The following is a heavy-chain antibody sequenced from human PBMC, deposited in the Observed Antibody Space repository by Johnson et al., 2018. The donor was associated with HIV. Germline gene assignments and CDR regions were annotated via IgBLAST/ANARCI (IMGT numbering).Heavy chain of an antibody. CDR2: SRNKANNYIT. V-gene: IGHV3-72*01. D-gene: IGHD3-16*02. Sequence: AASGFTFSTYGMHWVRQAPGKGLEWAGRSRNKANNYITQYASSVKGRFTISRDNSKNTLYLQMNSLRAEATAVSYCAKVAIWGTYRYNLGDTYEIWGQGTMVTVSS. CDR3: AKVAIWGTYRYNLGDTYEI. CDR1: GFTFSTYG. J-gene: IGHJ3*02.